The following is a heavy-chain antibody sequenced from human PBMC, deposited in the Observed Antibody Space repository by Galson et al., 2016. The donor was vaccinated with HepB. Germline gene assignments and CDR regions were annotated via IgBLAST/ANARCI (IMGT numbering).Heavy chain of an antibody. CDR1: GATVTNSW. CDR3: AETVLTAVGDWFDP. D-gene: IGHD7-27*01. CDR2: VDATNSYT. V-gene: IGHV5-10-1*01. J-gene: IGHJ5*02. Sequence: QSGAEVKKPGESLRISCYRSGATVTNSWISWVRQVPGKGLEWMGRVDATNSYTFYSPSFQGHVTISADKSINTAYLQWSSLKPSDTAIYFCAETVLTAVGDWFDPWGQGTLVTVSS.